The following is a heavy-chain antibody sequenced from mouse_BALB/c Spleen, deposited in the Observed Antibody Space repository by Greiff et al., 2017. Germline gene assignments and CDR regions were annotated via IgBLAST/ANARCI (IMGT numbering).Heavy chain of an antibody. CDR2: INPSNGRT. D-gene: IGHD1-2*01. J-gene: IGHJ4*01. Sequence: QVQLQQSGAELAKPGASVKMSCKASGYTFTSYWMHWVKQRPGQGLEWIGEINPSNGRTNYNEKFKSKATLTVDKSSSTAYMQLSSLTSEDSAVYYCARVYYGYERVYAMDYWGQGTSVTVSS. CDR3: ARVYYGYERVYAMDY. V-gene: IGHV1S81*02. CDR1: GYTFTSYW.